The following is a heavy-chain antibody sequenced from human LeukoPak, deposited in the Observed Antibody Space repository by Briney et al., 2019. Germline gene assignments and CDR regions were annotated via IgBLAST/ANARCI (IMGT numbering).Heavy chain of an antibody. Sequence: PSETLSLTCAVYGGSLSGYYWSWIRQPPGKGLEWIGEINHSGSTNYNPSLTSRVTISVDTSKNQFSLKLSSVTAADTAVYYCARGKSWIPFDYWGQGTLVTVSS. J-gene: IGHJ4*02. V-gene: IGHV4-34*01. CDR3: ARGKSWIPFDY. CDR1: GGSLSGYY. CDR2: INHSGST. D-gene: IGHD5-18*01.